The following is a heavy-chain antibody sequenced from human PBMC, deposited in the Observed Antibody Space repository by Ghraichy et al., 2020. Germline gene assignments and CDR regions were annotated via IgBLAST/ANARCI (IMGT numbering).Heavy chain of an antibody. CDR2: IWYDGSNK. CDR3: AREGGHSSGYHPYYYYYYMDV. Sequence: GGSLRLSCAASGFTFSSYGMHWVRQAPGKGLEWVAVIWYDGSNKYYADSVKGRFTISRDNSKNTLYLQMNSLRAEDTAVYYCAREGGHSSGYHPYYYYYYMDVWGKGTTVTVSS. J-gene: IGHJ6*03. D-gene: IGHD3-22*01. CDR1: GFTFSSYG. V-gene: IGHV3-33*01.